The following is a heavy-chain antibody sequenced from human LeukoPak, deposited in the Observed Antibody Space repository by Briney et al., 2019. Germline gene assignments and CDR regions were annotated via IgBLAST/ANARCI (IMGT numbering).Heavy chain of an antibody. CDR2: IKSKTADGTT. D-gene: IGHD1-1*01. J-gene: IGHJ4*02. CDR1: GFTFSDAW. CDR3: ATGPRWNRASDF. V-gene: IGHV3-15*01. Sequence: RGSLRLSCAVSGFTFSDAWMSWVRQAPGKGLEWVGRIKSKTADGTTDYNAPVKGRFTVSRDDSKNTLFLQMNSLETEDTGVYYGATGPRWNRASDFWGQGTLVTVSS.